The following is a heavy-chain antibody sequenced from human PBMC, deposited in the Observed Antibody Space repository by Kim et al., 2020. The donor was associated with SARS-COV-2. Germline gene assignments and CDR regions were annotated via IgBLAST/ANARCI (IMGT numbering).Heavy chain of an antibody. V-gene: IGHV3-30*01. CDR3: ARAPSTAVTVPFDY. D-gene: IGHD1-20*01. Sequence: YAESVKGRFTISRDNSKNTLYLQMNSLRAEDTAVYYCARAPSTAVTVPFDYWGQGTLVTVSS. J-gene: IGHJ4*02.